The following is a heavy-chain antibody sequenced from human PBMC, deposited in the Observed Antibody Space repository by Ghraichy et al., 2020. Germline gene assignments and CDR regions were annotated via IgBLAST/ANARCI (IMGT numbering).Heavy chain of an antibody. CDR2: INAGNGNT. CDR3: ARVLYHARIAAAGNYGMDV. V-gene: IGHV1-3*01. J-gene: IGHJ6*02. Sequence: ASVKVSCKASGYTFTSYAMHWVRQAPGQRLEWMGWINAGNGNTKYSQKFQGRVTITRDTSASTAYMELSSLRSEDTAVYYCARVLYHARIAAAGNYGMDVWGQGTTVTVSS. D-gene: IGHD6-13*01. CDR1: GYTFTSYA.